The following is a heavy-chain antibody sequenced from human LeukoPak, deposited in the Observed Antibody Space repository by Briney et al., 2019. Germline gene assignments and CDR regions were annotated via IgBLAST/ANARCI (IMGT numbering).Heavy chain of an antibody. CDR2: ISAYNGNT. CDR3: ARQDYDFWSGYEDY. J-gene: IGHJ4*02. D-gene: IGHD3-3*01. CDR1: GYTFTSYG. V-gene: IGHV1-18*01. Sequence: GASVKVSCKASGYTFTSYGISWVRQAPGQGLEWMGWISAYNGNTNYAQKLQGRVTMTTDTSTSTAYMELRSLRSDDTAVYYCARQDYDFWSGYEDYWGQGTLVTVSS.